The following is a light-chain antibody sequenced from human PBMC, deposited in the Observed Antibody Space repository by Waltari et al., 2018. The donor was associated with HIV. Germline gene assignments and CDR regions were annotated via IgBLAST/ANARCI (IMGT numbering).Light chain of an antibody. CDR1: ALSKQY. Sequence: SSELTQPPSVSVSPGQTATISGSGNALSKQYAYWYQQKPGQDPVVVIFKDTERPSGIPERFSGSSSGTTVTLTIRGVQAEDEADYYCQSTDNSEDMIFGGGTKLAVL. CDR2: KDT. CDR3: QSTDNSEDMI. V-gene: IGLV3-25*03. J-gene: IGLJ2*01.